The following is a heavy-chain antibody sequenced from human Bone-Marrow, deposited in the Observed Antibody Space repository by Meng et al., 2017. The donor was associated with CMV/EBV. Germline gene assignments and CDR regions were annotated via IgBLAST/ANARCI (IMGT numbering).Heavy chain of an antibody. CDR1: GFTFSNAW. V-gene: IGHV3-15*01. D-gene: IGHD5-24*01. CDR2: IKSKTDGGTT. J-gene: IGHJ4*02. CDR3: TTDLGEMATVFDY. Sequence: GGSLRLSCAASGFTFSNAWMSWVRQAPGKGLEWVGRIKSKTDGGTTDYAAPVKGRFTISRDDSKNTLYLQMNSLKTEDTAVYYCTTDLGEMATVFDYWGQGTLVTFSS.